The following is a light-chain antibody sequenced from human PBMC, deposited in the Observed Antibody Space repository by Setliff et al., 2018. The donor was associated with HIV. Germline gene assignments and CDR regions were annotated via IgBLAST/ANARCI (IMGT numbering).Light chain of an antibody. CDR2: DVS. CDR3: SSYTSSSTLV. CDR1: SSDVGGYNY. J-gene: IGLJ2*01. V-gene: IGLV2-14*03. Sequence: QSALTQPASVSGSPGQSITTSCTGTSSDVGGYNYVSWYQQHPGKAPKLMIYDVSNRPSGVSNRFSGSKSGNTASLTISGLQAEDEADYYCSSYTSSSTLVFGGGTKVTV.